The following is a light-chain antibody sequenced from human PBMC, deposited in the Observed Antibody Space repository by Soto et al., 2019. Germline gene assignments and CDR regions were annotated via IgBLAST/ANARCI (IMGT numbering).Light chain of an antibody. J-gene: IGLJ1*01. V-gene: IGLV2-14*03. CDR3: SSFTNSGSLGV. CDR2: DVS. Sequence: QSALTQPASVSGSPGQLITISCTGTSSDVGRYNYVSWYQQHPGKAPKLMIYDVSDRPSGVSDRFSGSKSGNTASLTISGLQAEDEADYYCSSFTNSGSLGVFGTGTKLTVL. CDR1: SSDVGRYNY.